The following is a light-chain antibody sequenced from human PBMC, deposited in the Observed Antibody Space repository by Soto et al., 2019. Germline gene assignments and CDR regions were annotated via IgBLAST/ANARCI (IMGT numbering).Light chain of an antibody. CDR2: RAS. Sequence: IVMTQSPATLSVSPGERATLSCRASQNIYSNIAWYQQRPGQAPRLLIYRASTRATGVPARFSGSGSGTEFTLTISSLQSEDFAVYYCQQYNNWPRTFGQGTRLEIK. CDR3: QQYNNWPRT. V-gene: IGKV3-15*01. CDR1: QNIYSN. J-gene: IGKJ5*01.